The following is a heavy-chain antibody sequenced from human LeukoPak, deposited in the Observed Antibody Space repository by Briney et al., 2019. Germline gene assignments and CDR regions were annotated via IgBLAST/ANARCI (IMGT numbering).Heavy chain of an antibody. CDR2: VHYSGST. V-gene: IGHV4-59*08. D-gene: IGHD3-9*01. CDR1: GVSIFSSY. CDR3: AAGRSIRYFDY. Sequence: SETLSLTCTVSGVSIFSSYWNWVRQPPGKGLEWIGYVHYSGSTNYNPSLKSRVTISVDTSKSQFSLKLSSATAADTAVYYCAAGRSIRYFDYWGQGTLLTVSS. J-gene: IGHJ4*02.